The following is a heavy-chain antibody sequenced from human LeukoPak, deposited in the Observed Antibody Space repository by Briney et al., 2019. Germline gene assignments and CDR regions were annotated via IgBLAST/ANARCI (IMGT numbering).Heavy chain of an antibody. CDR3: ARFNSGSYQHYFDY. V-gene: IGHV4-38-2*02. CDR1: GYSITNGYY. J-gene: IGHJ4*02. CDR2: IYHSGSA. Sequence: SETLSLTCTVSGYSITNGYYWGWIRQTPGKGLEWIASIYHSGSAYYNPSLKSRVTISVDTSKNQFSLKLRSVTAADTAVYYCARFNSGSYQHYFDYWGQGTLVTVSS. D-gene: IGHD1-26*01.